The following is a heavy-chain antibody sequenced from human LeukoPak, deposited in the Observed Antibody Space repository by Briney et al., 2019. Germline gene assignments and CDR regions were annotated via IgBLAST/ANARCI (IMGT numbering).Heavy chain of an antibody. J-gene: IGHJ5*02. CDR2: TYYRSQWYN. V-gene: IGHV6-1*01. D-gene: IGHD6-19*01. CDR1: GDSVSSNIAA. CDR3: ARGAHRSGWS. Sequence: SQTLSLTCAISGDSVSSNIAAWHWIRQSPSRGLEWLGRTYYRSQWYNDYAVSVKSRITISPDTSRNHFSLQLNSVTPEYTAVYYCARGAHRSGWSWGQGTLVTVSS.